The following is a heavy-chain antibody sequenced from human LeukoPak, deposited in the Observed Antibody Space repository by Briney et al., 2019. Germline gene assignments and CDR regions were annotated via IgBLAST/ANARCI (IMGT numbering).Heavy chain of an antibody. D-gene: IGHD4-11*01. CDR3: ARSKVRTTNNWFDP. CDR1: GDSLSSYY. J-gene: IGHJ5*02. CDR2: IYTSGST. V-gene: IGHV4-4*07. Sequence: SETLSLTCTVSGDSLSSYYWSWIRQPAGKGLEWIGRIYTSGSTNYNPSLKSRVTMSVDTSKNQFSLKLSSVTAADTAVYYCARSKVRTTNNWFDPWGQGTLVTVSS.